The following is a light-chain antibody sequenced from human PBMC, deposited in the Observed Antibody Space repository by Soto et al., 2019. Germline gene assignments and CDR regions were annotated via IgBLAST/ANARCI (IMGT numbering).Light chain of an antibody. J-gene: IGKJ5*01. CDR2: DAS. CDR3: KQYKEWPPFT. V-gene: IGKV3D-15*01. Sequence: EIVMTQSPATLSLSPGERAALSCRASQSVSTYLAWYQQKPGQGPRLLIYDASTRATGIPARFSGSGSGTDFTLSISSLQSEDFAVYYCKQYKEWPPFTFGQGTRLEIK. CDR1: QSVSTY.